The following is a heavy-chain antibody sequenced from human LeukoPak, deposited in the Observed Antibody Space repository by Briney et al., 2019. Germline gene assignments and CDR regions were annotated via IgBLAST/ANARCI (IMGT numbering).Heavy chain of an antibody. V-gene: IGHV4-59*01. CDR2: IYYSGST. J-gene: IGHJ4*02. CDR3: ARDRPSSGFDY. D-gene: IGHD6-19*01. CDR1: GGSISSYY. Sequence: TSETLSLTCTVSGGSISSYYWSWIRQPPGKGLEWIGYIYYSGSTNYNPSLKSRVTISVDTSKNQFSLKLSSVTAADTAVYYCARDRPSSGFDYWGQGTLVTVSS.